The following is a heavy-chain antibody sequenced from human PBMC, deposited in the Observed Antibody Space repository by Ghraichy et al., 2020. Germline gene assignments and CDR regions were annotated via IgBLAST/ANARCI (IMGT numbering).Heavy chain of an antibody. CDR1: GFTFSSYG. CDR2: ISYDGSNK. J-gene: IGHJ4*02. Sequence: GGSLRLSCAASGFTFSSYGMHWVRQAPGKGLEWVAVISYDGSNKYYADSVKGRFTISRDNSKNTLYLQMNSLRAEDTAVYYCAKVYSSSWPRYDYWGQGTLVTVSS. D-gene: IGHD6-13*01. V-gene: IGHV3-30*18. CDR3: AKVYSSSWPRYDY.